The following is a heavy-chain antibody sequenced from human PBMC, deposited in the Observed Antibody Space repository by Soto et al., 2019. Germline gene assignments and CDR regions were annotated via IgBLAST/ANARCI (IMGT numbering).Heavy chain of an antibody. J-gene: IGHJ4*02. CDR2: IWYDGSNK. Sequence: QVQLVESGGGVVQPGRSLRLSCAASGFTFSSYGMHWVRQAPGKGLEWVAAIWYDGSNKYYADAVKGRFTISRDNSKNTLYLQMNSLRAEDTAVYYCARDGSDYVNDYWGQGTLVTVSS. CDR3: ARDGSDYVNDY. CDR1: GFTFSSYG. D-gene: IGHD4-17*01. V-gene: IGHV3-33*01.